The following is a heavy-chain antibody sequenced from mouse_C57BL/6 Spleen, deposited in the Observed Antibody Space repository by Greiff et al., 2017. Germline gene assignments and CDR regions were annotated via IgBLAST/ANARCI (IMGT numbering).Heavy chain of an antibody. CDR1: GYAFSSYW. CDR2: IYPGDGDT. D-gene: IGHD1-1*01. CDR3: ARGGVYYGSSYWYFDV. Sequence: VKLLESGAELVKPGASVKISCKASGYAFSSYWMNWVKQRPGKGLEWIGQIYPGDGDTNYNGKFKGKATLTADKSSSTAYMQISSLTSEDSAVYFCARGGVYYGSSYWYFDVWGTGTTVTVSS. J-gene: IGHJ1*03. V-gene: IGHV1-80*01.